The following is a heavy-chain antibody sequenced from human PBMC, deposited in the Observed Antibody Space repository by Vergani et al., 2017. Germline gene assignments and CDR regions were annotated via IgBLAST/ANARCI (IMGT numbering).Heavy chain of an antibody. CDR2: IYYSGST. J-gene: IGHJ4*02. CDR1: GGSISSGDYY. Sequence: QVQLQESGPGLVKPPGTLSLTCTVSGGSISSGDYYWSWIRQPPGKGLEWIGYIYYSGSTYYNPSLKSRVTISVDTSKSQFSLKLNSVTVADTAVYYCARSRPYCTSGSCPAIWGQGTLVTVSS. CDR3: ARSRPYCTSGSCPAI. D-gene: IGHD2-15*01. V-gene: IGHV4-30-4*08.